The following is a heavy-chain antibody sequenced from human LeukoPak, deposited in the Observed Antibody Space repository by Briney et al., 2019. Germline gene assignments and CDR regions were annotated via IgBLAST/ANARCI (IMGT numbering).Heavy chain of an antibody. CDR3: AKAPYLEKMDV. J-gene: IGHJ6*04. V-gene: IGHV3-23*01. D-gene: IGHD5-24*01. CDR2: ISGSGGST. Sequence: GGSLRLSCAASGFTFSSYAMSWVRQAPGKGLEWVSAISGSGGSTYYADSVKGRFTIPRDNYKNTLYPQMNSLRAEDTAVYYCAKAPYLEKMDVWGKGTTVTVSS. CDR1: GFTFSSYA.